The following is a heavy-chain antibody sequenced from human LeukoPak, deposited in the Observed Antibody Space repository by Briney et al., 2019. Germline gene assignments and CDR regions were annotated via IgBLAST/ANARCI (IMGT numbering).Heavy chain of an antibody. CDR1: GFTFSSYG. CDR2: IRYDGSNK. CDR3: AKGDGYNPLYYFDY. Sequence: GGSLRLSCAASGFTFSSYGMHWVRQAPGKGLEWVAFIRYDGSNKYYADSVKGRFTISRDNSKNTLYLQMNSLRAEDTAVYYCAKGDGYNPLYYFDYWGQGTLVTVSS. D-gene: IGHD5-24*01. V-gene: IGHV3-30*02. J-gene: IGHJ4*02.